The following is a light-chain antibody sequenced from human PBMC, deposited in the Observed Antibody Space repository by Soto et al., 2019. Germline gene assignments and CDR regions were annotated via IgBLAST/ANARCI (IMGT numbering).Light chain of an antibody. CDR1: QNIFYSSNNKNY. V-gene: IGKV4-1*01. CDR3: QQYYSSPTWT. Sequence: DIVMTQSPDSLAVSLGERATINCKSSQNIFYSSNNKNYLAWYQQKPGQPPKLLIYWASTRESGVPDRFSGSGSGTDFTLTISSLQAEDVAIYYCQQYYSSPTWTVGQGTTVDSK. CDR2: WAS. J-gene: IGKJ1*01.